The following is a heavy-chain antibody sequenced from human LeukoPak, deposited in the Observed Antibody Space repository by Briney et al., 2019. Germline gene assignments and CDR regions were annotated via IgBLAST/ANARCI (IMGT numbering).Heavy chain of an antibody. CDR1: GYTFTGYY. Sequence: ASAKVSCKASGYTFTGYYMHWVRPAPGQGLEWMGWINPNSGGTNYAQKFQGRVTMTRDTSISTAYMELSRLRSDDTAVYYCARDSRIVGAAFFDYWGQGTLVTVSS. D-gene: IGHD1-26*01. CDR3: ARDSRIVGAAFFDY. CDR2: INPNSGGT. J-gene: IGHJ4*02. V-gene: IGHV1-2*02.